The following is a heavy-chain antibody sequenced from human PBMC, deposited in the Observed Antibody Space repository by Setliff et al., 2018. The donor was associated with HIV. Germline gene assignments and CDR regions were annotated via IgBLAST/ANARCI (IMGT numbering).Heavy chain of an antibody. CDR2: IYYSGST. CDR3: ARANGGYSYGLRGGMDV. Sequence: SETLSLTCTVSGGSISSSSYYWGWIRQPPGKGLEWIGSIYYSGSTYYNPSLKSRVTISVDTSKNQFSLKLSSVTAADTAVYYCARANGGYSYGLRGGMDVWGQGTTVTVSS. D-gene: IGHD5-18*01. J-gene: IGHJ6*02. V-gene: IGHV4-39*07. CDR1: GGSISSSSYY.